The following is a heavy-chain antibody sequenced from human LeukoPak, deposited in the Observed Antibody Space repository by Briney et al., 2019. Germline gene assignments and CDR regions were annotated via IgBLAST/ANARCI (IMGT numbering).Heavy chain of an antibody. V-gene: IGHV3-30*04. CDR2: ISYDGSNK. D-gene: IGHD3-10*01. J-gene: IGHJ4*02. Sequence: GGSLRLSCAASGFTFSSYAMHWVRQAPGKGLEWVAVISYDGSNKYYADSVKGRFTISRDNSKNTLYLQVNSLRAEDTAVYYCVRDFYGSGSLPHDYWGQGTLVTVSS. CDR1: GFTFSSYA. CDR3: VRDFYGSGSLPHDY.